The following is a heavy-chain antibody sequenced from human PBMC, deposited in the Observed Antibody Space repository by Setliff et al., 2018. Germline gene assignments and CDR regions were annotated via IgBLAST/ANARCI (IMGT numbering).Heavy chain of an antibody. CDR1: GYTFRQSI. J-gene: IGHJ5*02. Sequence: ASVKVSCKASGYTFRQSIVSWVRQAPGQGLEWLGWIGVYSGNTYSAQRFQGRVSLTTNESTNTAYLELRGLRSDDTAVYYCMRLVRFCSRTVCQRTSGDEAWGQRTLVTVSS. CDR3: MRLVRFCSRTVCQRTSGDEA. D-gene: IGHD3-3*01. CDR2: IGVYSGNT. V-gene: IGHV1-18*01.